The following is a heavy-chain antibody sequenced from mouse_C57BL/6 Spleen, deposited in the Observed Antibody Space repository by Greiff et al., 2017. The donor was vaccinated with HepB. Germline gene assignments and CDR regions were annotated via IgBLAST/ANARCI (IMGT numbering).Heavy chain of an antibody. CDR3: ARTPYYSNRGWYFDV. J-gene: IGHJ1*03. V-gene: IGHV5-17*01. CDR2: ISSGSSTI. D-gene: IGHD2-5*01. CDR1: GFTFSDYG. Sequence: EVMLVESGGGLVKPGGSLKLSCAASGFTFSDYGMHWVRQAPEKGLEWVAYISSGSSTIYYADTVEGRFTISRDNAKNTLFLQMTSLRSEDTAMYYCARTPYYSNRGWYFDVWGTGTTVTVSS.